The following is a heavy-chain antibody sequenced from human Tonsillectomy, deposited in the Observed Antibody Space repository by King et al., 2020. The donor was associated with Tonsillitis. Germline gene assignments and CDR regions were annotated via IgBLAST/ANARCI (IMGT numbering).Heavy chain of an antibody. CDR3: ARQASSGWHYFDN. J-gene: IGHJ4*02. CDR2: IYPGDSDT. Sequence: VQLVESGAEVKKPGESLKISCKGSGYRFTSYWIGWVRQMPGKSLEWMGIIYPGDSDTRYSPSFQGQVTISADKSISTAYLQWSSLKASDTAMYYCARQASSGWHYFDNWGQGTLVTVSS. D-gene: IGHD6-19*01. CDR1: GYRFTSYW. V-gene: IGHV5-51*01.